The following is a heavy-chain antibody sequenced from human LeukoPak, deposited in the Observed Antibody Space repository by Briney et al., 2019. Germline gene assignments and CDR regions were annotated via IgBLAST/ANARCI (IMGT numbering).Heavy chain of an antibody. CDR2: ISSSSSYI. CDR1: GFTFSSYS. D-gene: IGHD3-22*01. Sequence: GGSLRLSCAASGFTFSSYSMKWVRQAPGKGLEWVSSISSSSSYIYYADSVEGRFTISRDNAKNSLYLQMNSLRAEDTAVYYCARRPPPDYYDSSGILGDAFDMWGQGTMVTVSS. J-gene: IGHJ3*02. V-gene: IGHV3-21*04. CDR3: ARRPPPDYYDSSGILGDAFDM.